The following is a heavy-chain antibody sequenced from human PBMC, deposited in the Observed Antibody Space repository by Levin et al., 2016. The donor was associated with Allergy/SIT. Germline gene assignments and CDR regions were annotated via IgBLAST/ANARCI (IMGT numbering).Heavy chain of an antibody. V-gene: IGHV3-74*01. CDR3: ARGGFAHSFDL. CDR2: IDNDGRGT. Sequence: GGSLRLSCAASGFTFSGYWMHWVRQAPGKGLVWVSRIDNDGRGTIYADSVKGRFSISRDNAKNTLYLQMNSLRAEDTAVYYCARGGFAHSFDLWGQGTMVTVAS. J-gene: IGHJ3*01. CDR1: GFTFSGYW. D-gene: IGHD3-3*01.